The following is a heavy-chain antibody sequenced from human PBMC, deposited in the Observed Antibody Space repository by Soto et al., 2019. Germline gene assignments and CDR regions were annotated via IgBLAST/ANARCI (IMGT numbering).Heavy chain of an antibody. Sequence: PGGSLRLSCAVSGFTVSNNYMSWVRQAPGKGLEGVSVIYSGGYTAYGDSVKGRFTISRDNSKNTLYLQMNSLRSDDTAIYYCVRDLGQQAYSFEYWGQGTVVTVSS. V-gene: IGHV3-53*01. J-gene: IGHJ4*02. D-gene: IGHD6-13*01. CDR1: GFTVSNNY. CDR2: IYSGGYT. CDR3: VRDLGQQAYSFEY.